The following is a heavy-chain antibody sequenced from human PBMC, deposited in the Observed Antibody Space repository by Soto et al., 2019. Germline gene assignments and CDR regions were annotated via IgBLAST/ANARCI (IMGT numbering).Heavy chain of an antibody. V-gene: IGHV1-69*08. J-gene: IGHJ3*02. CDR3: AREGGRVRLPRAFDI. Sequence: QVQLVQSGAEVKKPGSSVKVSCKASGGTFSSYTISWVRQAPGQGLEWMGRIIPILGIANYAQKFQGRVTITADKSTRTAYMELSSLRSEDRAVYYCAREGGRVRLPRAFDIWGQGTMVTVSS. CDR1: GGTFSSYT. CDR2: IIPILGIA. D-gene: IGHD3-16*01.